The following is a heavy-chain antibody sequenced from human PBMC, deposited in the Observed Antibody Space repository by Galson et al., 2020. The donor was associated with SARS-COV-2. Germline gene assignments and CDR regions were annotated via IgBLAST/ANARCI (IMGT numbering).Heavy chain of an antibody. CDR1: GFTFSSYS. D-gene: IGHD3-22*01. CDR3: ARDYPTYYYDSSGYYPAYFDY. Sequence: GGSLRLSCAASGFTFSSYSMNWVRQPPGKGLEWVSSISSSSSYIYYADSVKGRFTISRDNAKNSLYLQMNSLRAEDTAVYYCARDYPTYYYDSSGYYPAYFDYWGQGTLVTVSS. CDR2: ISSSSSYI. V-gene: IGHV3-21*01. J-gene: IGHJ4*02.